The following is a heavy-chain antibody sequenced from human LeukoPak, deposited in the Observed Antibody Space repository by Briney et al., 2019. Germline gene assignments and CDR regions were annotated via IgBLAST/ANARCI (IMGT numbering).Heavy chain of an antibody. CDR2: IYYSGST. J-gene: IGHJ3*02. CDR3: AREGNVGGSSPWHDAFDI. CDR1: GGSISSGGYY. D-gene: IGHD6-6*01. V-gene: IGHV4-31*03. Sequence: PSETLSLTCTVSGGSISSGGYYWSWIRQHPGKGLEWIGYIYYSGSTYYNPSLKSRVTISVDTSKSQFSLKLSSVTAADTAVYYCAREGNVGGSSPWHDAFDIWGQGTMVTVSS.